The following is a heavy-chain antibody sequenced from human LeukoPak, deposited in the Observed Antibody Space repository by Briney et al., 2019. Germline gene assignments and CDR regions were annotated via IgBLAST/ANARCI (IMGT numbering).Heavy chain of an antibody. CDR2: INHSGST. J-gene: IGHJ6*02. Sequence: PSETLSLTCAVYGGSFSGYYWSWIRQPPGKGLEWLGEINHSGSTNYNPSLKSRVTISVDTSKNQFSLKLSSVTAADTAVYYCARLPPYSSGWSYYYYGMDVWGQGTTVTVSS. CDR3: ARLPPYSSGWSYYYYGMDV. V-gene: IGHV4-34*01. CDR1: GGSFSGYY. D-gene: IGHD6-19*01.